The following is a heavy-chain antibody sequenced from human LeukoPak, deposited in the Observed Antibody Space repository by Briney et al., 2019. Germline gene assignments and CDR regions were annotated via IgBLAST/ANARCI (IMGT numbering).Heavy chain of an antibody. V-gene: IGHV1-8*01. CDR1: GYTFTSYD. CDR3: AKEAGLSYDSSGHAFDY. CDR2: MNPNSGNT. J-gene: IGHJ4*02. Sequence: ASVKVSCKASGYTFTSYDINWVRQATGQGLEWMGWMNPNSGNTGYAQKFQGRVTMTRDTSTSTVYMELSSLRSEDTAVYYCAKEAGLSYDSSGHAFDYWGQGTLVTVSS. D-gene: IGHD3-22*01.